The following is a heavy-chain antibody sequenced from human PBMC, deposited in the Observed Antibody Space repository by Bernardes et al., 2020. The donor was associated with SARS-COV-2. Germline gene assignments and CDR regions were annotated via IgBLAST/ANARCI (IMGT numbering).Heavy chain of an antibody. V-gene: IGHV4-34*01. CDR2: INHSGST. J-gene: IGHJ4*02. D-gene: IGHD6-13*01. CDR1: GGSFSGYY. CDR3: ARGAGRGAAANFDY. Sequence: SETLSLTCAVYGGSFSGYYWSWIRQPPGKGLEWIGEINHSGSTNYNPSLKSRVTISVDTSKNQFSLKLSSVTAADTAVYYCARGAGRGAAANFDYWGQGTLVTVSS.